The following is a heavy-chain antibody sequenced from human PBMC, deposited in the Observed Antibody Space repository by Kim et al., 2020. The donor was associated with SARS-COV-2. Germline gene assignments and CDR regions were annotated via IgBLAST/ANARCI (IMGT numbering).Heavy chain of an antibody. Sequence: SETLSLTCTVSGGSISSYYWSWIRQPPGKGLEWIGYIYYSGSTKYNPSLKSRVTISVDTSKNQFSLKLSSMTAADTAVHYCARGAYYGSGSYGEGYGMDVWGQGTTVTVSS. J-gene: IGHJ6*02. CDR3: ARGAYYGSGSYGEGYGMDV. CDR1: GGSISSYY. D-gene: IGHD3-10*01. CDR2: IYYSGST. V-gene: IGHV4-59*13.